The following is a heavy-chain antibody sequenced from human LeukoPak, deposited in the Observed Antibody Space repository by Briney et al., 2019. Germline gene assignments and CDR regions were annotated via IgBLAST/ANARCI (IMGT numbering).Heavy chain of an antibody. CDR3: ARDEDGIVYAFDI. V-gene: IGHV3-66*01. J-gene: IGHJ3*02. D-gene: IGHD5/OR15-5a*01. Sequence: GGSLRLSCAASGFTVSANYMTWVRQAPGKGLEWVSVIYSGGSTYYADSVKGRFTISRDNSKNTLYLQMNSLRAEDTAVYYCARDEDGIVYAFDIWGQGTMVTVSS. CDR1: GFTVSANY. CDR2: IYSGGST.